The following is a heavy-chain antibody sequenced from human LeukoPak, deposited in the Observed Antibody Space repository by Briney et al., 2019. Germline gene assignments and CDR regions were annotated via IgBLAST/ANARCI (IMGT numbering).Heavy chain of an antibody. CDR3: ARQKDYGDYGLYYYGMDV. J-gene: IGHJ6*04. CDR2: ISSSGSTI. V-gene: IGHV3-48*03. Sequence: GGSLRLSCAASGFTFSSYEMNWVRQAPGKGLEWVSYISSSGSTIYYADSVKGRFTISRDNAKNSLYLQMNSLRAEDTAVYYCARQKDYGDYGLYYYGMDVWGKGTTATVSS. D-gene: IGHD4-17*01. CDR1: GFTFSSYE.